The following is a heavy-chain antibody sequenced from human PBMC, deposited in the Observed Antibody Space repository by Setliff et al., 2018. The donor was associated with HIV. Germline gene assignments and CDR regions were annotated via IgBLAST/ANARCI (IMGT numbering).Heavy chain of an antibody. CDR2: IIPLLDRT. CDR1: GDTFSSNA. Sequence: GASVKVSCKPSGDTFSSNAINWVRQAPGHGLEWMGKIIPLLDRTHYVQKFQGRVTFSADESTTTAYMELRSLKYEDAAVYYCARGGGSNGYFFDSWGQGTLVTVSS. V-gene: IGHV1-69*11. J-gene: IGHJ4*02. CDR3: ARGGGSNGYFFDS. D-gene: IGHD3-22*01.